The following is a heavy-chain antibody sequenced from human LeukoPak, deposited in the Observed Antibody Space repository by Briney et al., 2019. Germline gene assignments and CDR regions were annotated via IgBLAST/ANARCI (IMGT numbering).Heavy chain of an antibody. D-gene: IGHD3-10*01. CDR1: GGSISSGGYY. CDR3: ARMYGSQRPTWFDP. V-gene: IGHV4-31*03. CDR2: IYYSGST. J-gene: IGHJ5*02. Sequence: PSETLSLTCTVAGGSISSGGYYWSWIRQHPGKGLEWIVYIYYSGSTYYNPSLKSRVTISVDTSKNQFSLKLSSVTAADTAVYYCARMYGSQRPTWFDPWGQGTLVTVSS.